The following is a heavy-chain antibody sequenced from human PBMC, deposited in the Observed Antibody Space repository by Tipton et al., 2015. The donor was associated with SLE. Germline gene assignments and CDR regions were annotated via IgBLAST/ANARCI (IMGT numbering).Heavy chain of an antibody. CDR2: IYYSGST. J-gene: IGHJ3*02. Sequence: TLSLTCSVSGDSISSSSYYWGWIRQPQGKGLEWIGTIYYSGSTYYTPSLKSRVTISVDTSKNQFSLKLSSVTAADTAVYYCASGILTGNAAFDIWGPGTMVTVSS. CDR1: GDSISSSSYY. D-gene: IGHD3-9*01. V-gene: IGHV4-39*07. CDR3: ASGILTGNAAFDI.